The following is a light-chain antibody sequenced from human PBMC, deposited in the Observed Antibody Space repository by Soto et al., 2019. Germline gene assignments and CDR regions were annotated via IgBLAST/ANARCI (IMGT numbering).Light chain of an antibody. CDR2: YDD. J-gene: IGLJ2*01. Sequence: QSVLTQPPSVSEAPRQRVTISCSGSHSNIGRNAVIWFQQFPGKAPKVLIYYDDLLPSGVSDRFSGSKSGSSASLAISGLQSVDEADYYCAAWDDSLNGVVFGGGTKVTV. V-gene: IGLV1-36*01. CDR3: AAWDDSLNGVV. CDR1: HSNIGRNA.